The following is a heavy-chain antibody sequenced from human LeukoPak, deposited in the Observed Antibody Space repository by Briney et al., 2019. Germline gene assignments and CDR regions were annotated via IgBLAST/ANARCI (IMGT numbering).Heavy chain of an antibody. CDR3: ARADYYYYYMDV. Sequence: GGSLRLSCAASGFTFSTYSINWVRQAPGKGLEWISYISDSSAIYYADSVKGRFTISRDNAKNSLYLQMNSLRAEDTAVYYCARADYYYYYMDVWGKGTTVTISS. V-gene: IGHV3-48*04. CDR1: GFTFSTYS. CDR2: ISDSSAI. J-gene: IGHJ6*03.